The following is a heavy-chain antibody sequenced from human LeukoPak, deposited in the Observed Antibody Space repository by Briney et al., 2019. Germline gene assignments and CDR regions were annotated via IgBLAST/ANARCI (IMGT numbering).Heavy chain of an antibody. V-gene: IGHV3-23*01. CDR2: ISGSGTYT. J-gene: IGHJ4*02. D-gene: IGHD3-22*01. CDR3: AKLSTMIVPRDYFDY. Sequence: GGSLRLSCAASRFTFTSYAMSWVRQVPGKGLEWVSAISGSGTYTYYADSVRGRFTIFRDNSKNMVCLQMNSLRAEDTAVYYCAKLSTMIVPRDYFDYWGQGTLVTVSS. CDR1: RFTFTSYA.